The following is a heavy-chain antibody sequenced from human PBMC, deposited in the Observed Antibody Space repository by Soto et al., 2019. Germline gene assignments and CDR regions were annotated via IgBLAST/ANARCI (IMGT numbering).Heavy chain of an antibody. J-gene: IGHJ4*02. D-gene: IGHD6-13*01. CDR2: IYYSGST. V-gene: IGHV4-59*12. CDR3: ARDARSAAAGTSLDY. Sequence: SETLSLTCTVSGGSISSYYWSWIRQPPGKGLEWIGYIYYSGSTYYNPSLKSRVTISVDTSKNQFSLKLSSVTAADTAVYYCARDARSAAAGTSLDYWGQG. CDR1: GGSISSYY.